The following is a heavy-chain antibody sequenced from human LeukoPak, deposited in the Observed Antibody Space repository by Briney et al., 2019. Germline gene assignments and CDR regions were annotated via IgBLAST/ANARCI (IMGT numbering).Heavy chain of an antibody. Sequence: SETLSLTCTARGYSFSNGYYQGWLRQPPGKGLEWIGTFFHSGNTYYSPSLKSRLNISVDTSKNQFYLRLSSVTAADTAVYYCARISDLLRAFEMWGQGTMVTVSS. CDR3: ARISDLLRAFEM. J-gene: IGHJ3*02. V-gene: IGHV4-38-2*02. D-gene: IGHD2/OR15-2a*01. CDR1: GYSFSNGYY. CDR2: FFHSGNT.